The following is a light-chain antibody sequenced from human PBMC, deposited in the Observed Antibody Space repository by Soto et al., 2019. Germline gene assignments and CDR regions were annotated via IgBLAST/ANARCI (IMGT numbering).Light chain of an antibody. CDR1: SSDVGSHNL. Sequence: QSALTQPASVSGSPGQSITISCTGTSSDVGSHNLVSWYQQHPGKAPKLMIYEVSNRPSGVSNRFSGSKSGNTASLTISGLQAEDEADYYCSSYTSSSTRVFGGGTKLTVL. CDR3: SSYTSSSTRV. CDR2: EVS. J-gene: IGLJ3*02. V-gene: IGLV2-14*02.